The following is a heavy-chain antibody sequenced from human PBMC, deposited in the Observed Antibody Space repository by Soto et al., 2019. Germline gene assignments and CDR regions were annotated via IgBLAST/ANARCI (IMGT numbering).Heavy chain of an antibody. Sequence: GGSLRLSCAASGFTFDDYAMHWVRQAPGKGLEWVSGISWNSGSIGYADSVKGRFTISRDNAKNSLYLQMNSLRAEDTALYYCAKDKDYGSGSSAFDYWGQGTLVTVSS. CDR2: ISWNSGSI. CDR1: GFTFDDYA. D-gene: IGHD3-10*01. V-gene: IGHV3-9*01. CDR3: AKDKDYGSGSSAFDY. J-gene: IGHJ4*02.